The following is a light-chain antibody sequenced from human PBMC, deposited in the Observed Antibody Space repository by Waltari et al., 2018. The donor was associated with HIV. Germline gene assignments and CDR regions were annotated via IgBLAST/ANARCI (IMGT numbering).Light chain of an antibody. J-gene: IGLJ2*01. CDR2: GNN. CDR3: APWDDSLNGWI. V-gene: IGLV1-44*01. CDR1: SSNIGSNH. Sequence: QSVLTQPPSASGTPGQRVTISCSGSSSNIGSNHVNWYQHLPGTAPKLLIYGNNHRPSGVPDRFSGSKSGTSASLAISGLQSEDEAVYYCAPWDDSLNGWIFGGGTKLTVL.